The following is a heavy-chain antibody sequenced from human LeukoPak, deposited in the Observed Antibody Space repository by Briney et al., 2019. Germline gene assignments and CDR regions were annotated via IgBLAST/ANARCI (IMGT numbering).Heavy chain of an antibody. J-gene: IGHJ4*02. CDR1: GFTFSSYS. V-gene: IGHV3-21*01. D-gene: IGHD2-2*02. Sequence: GGSLRLSYAASGFTFSSYSMNWVRQAPGKGLEWVSSISSSSGYMYYADSMRGRFTISRDNAKNSLYLQMDSLRAEDTAVYYCARGHQFLYSTLKGNNYFDYWGQGTLVTVSS. CDR3: ARGHQFLYSTLKGNNYFDY. CDR2: ISSSSGYM.